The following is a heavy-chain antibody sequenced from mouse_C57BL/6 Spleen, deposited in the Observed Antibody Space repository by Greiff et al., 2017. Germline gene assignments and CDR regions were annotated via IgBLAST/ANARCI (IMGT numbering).Heavy chain of an antibody. Sequence: QVQLKQPGAELVKPGASVKMSCKASGYTFTSYWITWVKQRPGQGLEWIGDIYPGSGSTNYNEKFKSKATLTVDTSSSTAYMQLSSLTSEDSAVYYCASRGNYYGSFDYWGQGTTLTVSS. CDR1: GYTFTSYW. J-gene: IGHJ2*01. CDR3: ASRGNYYGSFDY. CDR2: IYPGSGST. V-gene: IGHV1-55*01. D-gene: IGHD1-1*01.